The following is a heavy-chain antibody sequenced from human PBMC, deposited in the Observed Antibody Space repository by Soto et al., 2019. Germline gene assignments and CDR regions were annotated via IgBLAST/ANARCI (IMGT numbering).Heavy chain of an antibody. CDR3: ARRGIVATINWFDP. V-gene: IGHV4-34*01. CDR2: INHSGST. Sequence: SETLSLTCAVYGGSFSGYYWSWIRQPPGKGLEWIGEINHSGSTNYNPSLKSRVTISVDTSKNQFSLKLSSVTAADTAVYYCARRGIVATINWFDPWGQGTLVTVSS. D-gene: IGHD5-12*01. CDR1: GGSFSGYY. J-gene: IGHJ5*02.